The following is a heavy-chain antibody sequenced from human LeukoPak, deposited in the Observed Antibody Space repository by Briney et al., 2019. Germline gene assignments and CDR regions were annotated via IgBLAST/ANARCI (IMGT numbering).Heavy chain of an antibody. Sequence: GGSLRLSCAASGITFSNYAMSWVRQAPGKGLEWVGHIKSQTHGATTDYAAPVKGRFTISRDDSKNTVYLQLTSLQTDDTGVYHCTTEFFGSVYNNWGQGTLVTVSS. CDR2: IKSQTHGATT. CDR1: GITFSNYA. J-gene: IGHJ4*02. V-gene: IGHV3-15*01. CDR3: TTEFFGSVYNN. D-gene: IGHD5/OR15-5a*01.